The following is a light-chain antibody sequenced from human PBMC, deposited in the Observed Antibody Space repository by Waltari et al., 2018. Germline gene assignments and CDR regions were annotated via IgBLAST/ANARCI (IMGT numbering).Light chain of an antibody. CDR3: CSYAGLGIYV. CDR1: SSDVGNYNL. V-gene: IGLV2-23*02. Sequence: QSGLTQPASVSGSPGQSITISCTGTSSDVGNYNLVSWYQQYPGKAPKLMVYEVTKRTSGVSDRFSGSKSGNTASLTIYGLQSEDEADYYCCSYAGLGIYVFGTGTTVTVL. J-gene: IGLJ1*01. CDR2: EVT.